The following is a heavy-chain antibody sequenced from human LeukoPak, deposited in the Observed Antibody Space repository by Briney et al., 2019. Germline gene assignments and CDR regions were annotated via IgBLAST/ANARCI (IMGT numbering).Heavy chain of an antibody. CDR3: AKRGGGSYPDV. J-gene: IGHJ6*04. CDR1: RFTFSSYS. Sequence: PGGSLRLSCAASRFTFSSYSMNWVRQAPGKGLEWVSSISSSSSYIYYADSVKGRFTISRDNSKNTLYLQMNSLRAEDTAVYYCAKRGGGSYPDVWGKGTTVTISS. CDR2: ISSSSSYI. V-gene: IGHV3-21*01. D-gene: IGHD1-26*01.